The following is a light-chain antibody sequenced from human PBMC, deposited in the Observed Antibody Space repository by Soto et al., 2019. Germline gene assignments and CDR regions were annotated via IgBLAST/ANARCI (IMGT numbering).Light chain of an antibody. CDR1: SSNIGAGYD. CDR2: GNT. J-gene: IGLJ2*01. V-gene: IGLV1-40*01. CDR3: LSFDSSLSVV. Sequence: QAVVTQQPSVSGAPGQRVTISCTGSSSNIGAGYDVHWYQQLPGRAPKLLTYGNTNRPSGVPDRFSGSKSGTSASLAITGLQAEDEADYYCLSFDSSLSVVFGGGTKVTVL.